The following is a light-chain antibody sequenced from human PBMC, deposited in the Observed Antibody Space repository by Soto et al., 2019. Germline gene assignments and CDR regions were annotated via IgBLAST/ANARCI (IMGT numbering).Light chain of an antibody. V-gene: IGKV3-15*01. CDR3: QQYNNWHPWT. Sequence: IVLTQSPGTLSLSPGERATLSCRASQSVSSTYLAWYQQKPGQAPRLLIFRTSSRATGFPARFSGSGSGTEFTLTISILQYEDFAVYYCQQYNNWHPWTFGQGTKVDIK. CDR2: RTS. J-gene: IGKJ1*01. CDR1: QSVSSTY.